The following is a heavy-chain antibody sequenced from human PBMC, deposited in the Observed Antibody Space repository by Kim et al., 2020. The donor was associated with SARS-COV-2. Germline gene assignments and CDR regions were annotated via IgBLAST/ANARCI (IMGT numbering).Heavy chain of an antibody. D-gene: IGHD3-16*02. CDR1: GGSFSGYY. J-gene: IGHJ4*02. CDR2: INHSGST. CDR3: ARSFWGSYRLFDY. Sequence: SETLSLTCAVYGGSFSGYYWSWIRQPPGKGLEWIGEINHSGSTNYNPSLKSRVTISVDTSKNQFSLKLSSVTAADTAVYYCARSFWGSYRLFDYWGQGTLVTVSS. V-gene: IGHV4-34*01.